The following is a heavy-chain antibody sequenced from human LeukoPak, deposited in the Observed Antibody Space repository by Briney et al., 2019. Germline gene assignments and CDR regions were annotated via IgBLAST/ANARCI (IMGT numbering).Heavy chain of an antibody. CDR2: IRSKANNYAT. CDR3: SYYDISGDGFDV. CDR1: GFPFSSYW. Sequence: GGSLRLSCAASGFPFSSYWMSWVRQAPGKGLEWVGRIRSKANNYATAYAASVKGRFTISRDDSNNTAYLQMNSLKTEDTAVYYCSYYDISGDGFDVWGQGTMVTVSS. D-gene: IGHD3-22*01. J-gene: IGHJ3*01. V-gene: IGHV3-73*01.